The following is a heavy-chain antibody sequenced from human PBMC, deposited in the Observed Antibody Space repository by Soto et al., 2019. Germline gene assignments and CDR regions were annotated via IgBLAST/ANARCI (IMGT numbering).Heavy chain of an antibody. CDR1: GGTFSSYT. V-gene: IGHV1-69*02. J-gene: IGHJ6*02. Sequence: QVQLVQSGAEVKKPGSSVKVSCKASGGTFSSYTISWVRQAPGQGLEWMGRIIPILGIANYAQKFQGRVTITADKSTSTAYMELSSLRSEDTAVYYCARGLVRGVITLKQGYGMDVWGQGTTVTVSS. D-gene: IGHD3-10*01. CDR2: IIPILGIA. CDR3: ARGLVRGVITLKQGYGMDV.